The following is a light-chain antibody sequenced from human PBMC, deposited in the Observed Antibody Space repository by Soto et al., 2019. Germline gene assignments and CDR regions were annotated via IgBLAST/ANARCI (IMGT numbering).Light chain of an antibody. CDR3: QQLYTLPFT. V-gene: IGKV1-9*01. Sequence: DIQLTQSPSLLSASIGDRVTITCRASHDISTFLAWYQQKPGKAPKLLIYEASTLQSGVPSRFSGSGSGTEFTLTISGLPPEDFAAYHCQQLYTLPFTFGQGTRL. J-gene: IGKJ5*01. CDR1: HDISTF. CDR2: EAS.